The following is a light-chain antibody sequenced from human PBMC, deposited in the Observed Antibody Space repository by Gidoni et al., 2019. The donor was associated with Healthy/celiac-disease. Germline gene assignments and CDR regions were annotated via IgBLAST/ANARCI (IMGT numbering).Light chain of an antibody. CDR3: QQYGSSPLT. CDR2: GAS. V-gene: IGKV3-20*01. Sequence: EIVLTQSPGTLSLSPGERATLSCRPSQSVSRSYLALYQQKPAQVPRLLIYGASSRATGIPDRFSGSGSETDFTLTISRLEPEDFAVYYCQQYGSSPLTFGGGTKVEIQ. J-gene: IGKJ4*01. CDR1: QSVSRSY.